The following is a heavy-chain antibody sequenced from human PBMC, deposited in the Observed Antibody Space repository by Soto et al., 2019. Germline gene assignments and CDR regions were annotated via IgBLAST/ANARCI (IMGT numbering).Heavy chain of an antibody. CDR3: ARGGVGGAVAGTAVKNYYYYGMDV. J-gene: IGHJ6*02. D-gene: IGHD6-19*01. CDR2: INPNSGGT. V-gene: IGHV1-2*04. Sequence: ASVKVSFKASGYTFTGYYMHWVRQAPGQGLEWMGWINPNSGGTNYAQKFQGWVTMTRDTSISTAYMELSRLRSDDTAVYYCARGGVGGAVAGTAVKNYYYYGMDVWGQGTTVTVSS. CDR1: GYTFTGYY.